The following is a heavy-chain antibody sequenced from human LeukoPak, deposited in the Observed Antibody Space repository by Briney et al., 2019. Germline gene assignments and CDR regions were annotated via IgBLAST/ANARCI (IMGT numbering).Heavy chain of an antibody. J-gene: IGHJ2*01. Sequence: PSETLSLTCTVSGGSISSSSYYWGWIRQPPGKGLEWIGSIYYSGSTYYNPSLKSRVTISVDTSKNQFSLKLSSVTAADTAVYYCARDHGGSYSLDWYFDLWGRGTLVTVSS. CDR1: GGSISSSSYY. CDR3: ARDHGGSYSLDWYFDL. V-gene: IGHV4-39*07. D-gene: IGHD1-26*01. CDR2: IYYSGST.